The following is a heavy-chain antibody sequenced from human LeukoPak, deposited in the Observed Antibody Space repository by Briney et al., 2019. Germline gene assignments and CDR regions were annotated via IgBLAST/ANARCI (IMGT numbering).Heavy chain of an antibody. D-gene: IGHD3-10*01. J-gene: IGHJ4*02. CDR3: ARVRITMVRGVMDY. CDR1: GFTFSSYA. V-gene: IGHV3-30-3*01. CDR2: ISYDGSNK. Sequence: PGRSLRLSCAASGFTFSSYAMHWVRQAPGKGLEWVAVISYDGSNKYYADSVKGRFTISRDNSKNSLYLQMNSLRAEDTAVYYCARVRITMVRGVMDYWGQGTLVTVSS.